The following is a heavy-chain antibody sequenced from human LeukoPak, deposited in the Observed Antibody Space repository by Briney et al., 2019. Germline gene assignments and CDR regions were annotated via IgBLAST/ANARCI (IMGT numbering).Heavy chain of an antibody. D-gene: IGHD2-15*01. J-gene: IGHJ3*02. CDR3: ARVIPGVYCSGGSCYSSDAFDI. V-gene: IGHV4-59*12. Sequence: PSETLSLTCTVSGGSIRTYYWSWIRQPPGKGLEWIGFIYYSGSTKYNPSLKSRVTISVDTSKNQFSLKLSSVTAADTAVYYCARVIPGVYCSGGSCYSSDAFDIWGQGAMVTVSS. CDR1: GGSIRTYY. CDR2: IYYSGST.